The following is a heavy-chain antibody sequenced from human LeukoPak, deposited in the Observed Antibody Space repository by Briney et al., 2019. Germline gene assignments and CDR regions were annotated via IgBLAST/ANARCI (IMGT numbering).Heavy chain of an antibody. V-gene: IGHV3-21*01. D-gene: IGHD3-22*01. CDR2: FGTRSTSV. J-gene: IGHJ4*02. CDR1: GFTFSGYS. CDR3: AREVSEGFDF. Sequence: GGSLRLSCTASGFTFSGYSVNWLRQAPGEGLEWVSSFGTRSTSVYHAGSVKGRFAISRDNAKNSLYLQMNSLRAEDTALYYCAREVSEGFDFWGQGTLVTVSS.